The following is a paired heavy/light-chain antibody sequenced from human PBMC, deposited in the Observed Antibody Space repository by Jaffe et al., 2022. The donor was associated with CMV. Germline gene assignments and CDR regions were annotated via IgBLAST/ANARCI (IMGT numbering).Heavy chain of an antibody. D-gene: IGHD6-25*01. CDR1: GFIFSNHG. J-gene: IGHJ4*02. CDR2: TWYNGIIK. Sequence: QVELVESGGGVVQPGRSLRLSCAASGFIFSNHGMHWVRQSPGKGLEWVAVTWYNGIIKYYADSVKGRFTISKDNSKNTLYLQMNSLRVEDTAIYYCARASGPSSDFDYWGQGTLVTVSS. CDR3: ARASGPSSDFDY. V-gene: IGHV3-33*01.
Light chain of an antibody. Sequence: FMLTQPHSVSESPGKTVTISCTRNSGSIASNYVHWYQQRPGSAPTTVIYENNERPSGVPARFSGSIDSSSNSASLTISGLKSEDEADYYCQSFDNNNHYVFGTGTKVTVL. CDR2: ENN. J-gene: IGLJ1*01. CDR3: QSFDNNNHYV. CDR1: SGSIASNY. V-gene: IGLV6-57*04.